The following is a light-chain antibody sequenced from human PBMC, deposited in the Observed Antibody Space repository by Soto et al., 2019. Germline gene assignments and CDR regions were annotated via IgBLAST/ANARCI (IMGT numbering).Light chain of an antibody. Sequence: QAVLTQPASVSGSPGQSITISCTGPTSDVGGYNYVSWYQQQPGKAPKLLIYEVYNRPSGVSNSFFGSKSGNTASLTMSGLQAEDDADYFCSSYTSSSTLVFGGGTKLTV. V-gene: IGLV2-14*01. CDR3: SSYTSSSTLV. CDR1: TSDVGGYNY. CDR2: EVY. J-gene: IGLJ2*01.